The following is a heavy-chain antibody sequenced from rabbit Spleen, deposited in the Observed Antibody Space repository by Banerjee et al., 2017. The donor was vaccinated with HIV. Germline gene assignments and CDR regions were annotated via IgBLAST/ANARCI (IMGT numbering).Heavy chain of an antibody. CDR2: IDTGSSGFT. D-gene: IGHD1-1*01. CDR3: ARDSSSSFSSYGMDL. CDR1: GVSFSGDSY. V-gene: IGHV1S40*01. J-gene: IGHJ6*01. Sequence: QSLEESGGDLVKPGASLTLTCIASGVSFSGDSYMCWVRQAPGKGLEWIACIDTGSSGFTYFASWAIGRFTISKTSSTTVTLQMTSLTAADTATYFCARDSSSSFSSYGMDLWGPGTLVTVS.